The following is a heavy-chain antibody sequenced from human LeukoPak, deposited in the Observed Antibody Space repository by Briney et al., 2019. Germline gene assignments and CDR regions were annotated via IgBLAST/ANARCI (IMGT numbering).Heavy chain of an antibody. CDR3: ARKGGDAVVNDFDY. J-gene: IGHJ4*02. V-gene: IGHV4-34*01. D-gene: IGHD2-15*01. Sequence: SETLSLTCAVYGGSFSGYYWSWIRQPPGKGLEWIGEINHSGSTNYNPSLKSRVTISVDTSKNQFSLKLSSVTAANTAVYYCARKGGDAVVNDFDYWGQGTLVTVSS. CDR2: INHSGST. CDR1: GGSFSGYY.